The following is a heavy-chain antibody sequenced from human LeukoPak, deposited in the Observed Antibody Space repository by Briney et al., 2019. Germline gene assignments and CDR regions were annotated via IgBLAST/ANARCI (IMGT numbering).Heavy chain of an antibody. CDR1: GFTFSSYE. CDR2: ISSSGSTI. V-gene: IGHV3-48*03. Sequence: GGSLRLSCAASGFTFSSYEMNWVRQAPGKGLEWVSCISSSGSTIYYADSVKGRFTIPRDNAKNSLYLQMNSLRAEDTAVYYCARDRARYYYDSSGSFDYWGQGTLVTVSS. J-gene: IGHJ4*02. D-gene: IGHD3-22*01. CDR3: ARDRARYYYDSSGSFDY.